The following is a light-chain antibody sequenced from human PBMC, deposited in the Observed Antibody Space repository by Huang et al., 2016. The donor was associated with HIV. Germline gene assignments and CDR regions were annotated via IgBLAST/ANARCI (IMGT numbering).Light chain of an antibody. V-gene: IGKV1-13*02. CDR1: QDIGTS. CDR3: QQLHTYPIT. J-gene: IGKJ5*01. CDR2: GAS. Sequence: QLTQSPTSLSAAVGDTIIISCRASQDIGTSLAWYQQKTGRAPKLLISGASTLQTGVPSRFSGDSAGTFFTLFITGLQPEDFATYYCQQLHTYPITFGQGTRLDMK.